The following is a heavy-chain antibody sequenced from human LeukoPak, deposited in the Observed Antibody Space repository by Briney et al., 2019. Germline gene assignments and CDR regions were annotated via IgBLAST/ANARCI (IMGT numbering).Heavy chain of an antibody. CDR1: GFTFSGYS. CDR2: ISSGSGYI. CDR3: ARDGEGTSLSFFDY. D-gene: IGHD3-10*01. V-gene: IGHV3-21*01. J-gene: IGHJ4*02. Sequence: GGSLRLSCAASGFTFSGYSLNWVRQAPRKGLEWVSSISSGSGYIYYADSVKGRFTISRDNAKTSLYLQMNSLRAEDTAVYYCARDGEGTSLSFFDYWGLGTLVTVSA.